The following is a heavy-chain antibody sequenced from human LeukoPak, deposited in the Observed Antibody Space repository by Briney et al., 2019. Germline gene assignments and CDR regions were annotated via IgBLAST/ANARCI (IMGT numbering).Heavy chain of an antibody. CDR1: GFTFSTYG. CDR3: AAPGVPAATYNFDY. V-gene: IGHV3-30*02. D-gene: IGHD2-2*01. J-gene: IGHJ4*01. CDR2: IRYDGSNK. Sequence: QSGGSLRLSCAASGFTFSTYGMHWVRQAPGKGLEWVAFIRYDGSNKYYADSVKGRFTISRDNSKNTVYLQMNSLRAEDTAVYYCAAPGVPAATYNFDYWGQEPWSPSPQ.